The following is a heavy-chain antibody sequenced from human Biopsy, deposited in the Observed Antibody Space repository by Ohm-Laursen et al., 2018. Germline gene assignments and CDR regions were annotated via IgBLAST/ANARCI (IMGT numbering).Heavy chain of an antibody. CDR1: GYTFSSYG. J-gene: IGHJ3*02. D-gene: IGHD2-2*01. CDR2: ISTYNGNT. V-gene: IGHV1-18*01. Sequence: ASVKVSCKASGYTFSSYGINWGRQGPGQGLEWLGWISTYNGNTNYAQNLQGRVTMTTDTSTSTAYMELRSLRSDDTAVYYCARGGTLVVVPTAVLHSFDIWGQGTMVTVSS. CDR3: ARGGTLVVVPTAVLHSFDI.